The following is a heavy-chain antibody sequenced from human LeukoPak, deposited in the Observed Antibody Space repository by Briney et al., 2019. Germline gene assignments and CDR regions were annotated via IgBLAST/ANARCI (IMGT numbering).Heavy chain of an antibody. D-gene: IGHD6-19*01. CDR3: VTERAGAFDY. J-gene: IGHJ4*02. CDR2: VKSKTNGGTI. CDR1: GFTFSSYW. V-gene: IGHV3-15*01. Sequence: GGSLRLSCAASGFTFSSYWMNWVRQAPGKGLEWVGLVKSKTNGGTIDYAAPVKGRFSISRDDSENTLYLQMNSLETEDTAVYYCVTERAGAFDYWGQGTLVTVSS.